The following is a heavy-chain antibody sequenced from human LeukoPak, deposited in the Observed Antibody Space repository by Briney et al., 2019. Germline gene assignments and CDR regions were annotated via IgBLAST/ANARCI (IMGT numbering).Heavy chain of an antibody. D-gene: IGHD1-26*01. Sequence: QPGGSLRLSCAASGFTFNNYAMTWVRQAPGKGLEWVAFTRYDGSNKYYADSVKGRFTISRDNSKNTLYLQMNSLRAEDTAVYHCAKDRSGSYSQGLDYWGQGTLVTVSS. CDR3: AKDRSGSYSQGLDY. V-gene: IGHV3-30*02. J-gene: IGHJ4*02. CDR1: GFTFNNYA. CDR2: TRYDGSNK.